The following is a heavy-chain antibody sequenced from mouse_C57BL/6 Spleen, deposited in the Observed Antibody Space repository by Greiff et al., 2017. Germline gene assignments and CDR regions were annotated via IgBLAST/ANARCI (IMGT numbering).Heavy chain of an antibody. J-gene: IGHJ4*01. CDR3: TTLRQLRSYAMDY. CDR2: IDPENGDT. V-gene: IGHV14-4*01. CDR1: GFNIKDDY. Sequence: VQLQQSGAELVRPGASVKLSCTASGFNIKDDYLHWVKQRPEQGLEWIGWIDPENGDTEYASKFQGKGTITADTSSNTAYLQLSSLTSEDTAVYYCTTLRQLRSYAMDYWGQGTSVTVSS. D-gene: IGHD3-2*02.